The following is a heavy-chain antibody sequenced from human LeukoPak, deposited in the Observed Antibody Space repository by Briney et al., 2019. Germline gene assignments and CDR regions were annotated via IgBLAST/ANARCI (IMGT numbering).Heavy chain of an antibody. J-gene: IGHJ4*02. V-gene: IGHV3-23*01. CDR2: ISGSGGST. CDR3: AKAGAVAVVAAKYFDY. D-gene: IGHD2-15*01. Sequence: GGSLRLSCAASGFTFSIYAMSWVRQAPGKGLEWVSAISGSGGSTYYTDSVKGRFTISRDNSKNTLYLQMNSLRAEDTAVNYCAKAGAVAVVAAKYFDYWGQGTLVTVSS. CDR1: GFTFSIYA.